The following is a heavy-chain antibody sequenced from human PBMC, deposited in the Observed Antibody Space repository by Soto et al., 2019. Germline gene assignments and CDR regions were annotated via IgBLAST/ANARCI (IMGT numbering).Heavy chain of an antibody. Sequence: QVQLVQSGAEVKKPGSSVKVSCKASGGTFSNSGISWVRQAPGQGLEWMGGIVPIFGTANYAQRFRGRATITADESTNTPYLDLSRLSSGVTAVYYCAREGGTYSLDSWGKGTVVTVSS. J-gene: IGHJ4*02. CDR2: IVPIFGTA. V-gene: IGHV1-69*01. D-gene: IGHD2-15*01. CDR1: GGTFSNSG. CDR3: AREGGTYSLDS.